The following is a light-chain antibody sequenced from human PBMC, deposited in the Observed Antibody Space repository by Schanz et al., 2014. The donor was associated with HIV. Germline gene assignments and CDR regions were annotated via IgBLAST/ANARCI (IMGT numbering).Light chain of an antibody. CDR3: QQFDSLPIT. CDR2: DAS. CDR1: QDISNY. V-gene: IGKV1-33*01. Sequence: DIQMTQSPSSLSASVGDRVTITCQASQDISNYLNWYQQKPGKAPKLLIYDASNLETGVPSRFSGGGSGTDFTFTISSLQPEDYATYFCQQFDSLPITFGHGTRLEIK. J-gene: IGKJ5*01.